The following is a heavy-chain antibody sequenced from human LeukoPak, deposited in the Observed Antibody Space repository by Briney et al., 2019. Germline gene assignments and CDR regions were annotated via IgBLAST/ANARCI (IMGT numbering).Heavy chain of an antibody. CDR3: ARGGRTDSSSWFARSYFDY. Sequence: SETLSLTCAVYGGSFSGYYWSWIRQPPGKGLEWIGSIYHSGSTYYSPSLKSRVTISVDTSKNQFSLKLSSVTAADTAVYYCARGGRTDSSSWFARSYFDYWGQGTLVTVPS. J-gene: IGHJ4*02. CDR1: GGSFSGYY. D-gene: IGHD6-13*01. V-gene: IGHV4-34*01. CDR2: IYHSGST.